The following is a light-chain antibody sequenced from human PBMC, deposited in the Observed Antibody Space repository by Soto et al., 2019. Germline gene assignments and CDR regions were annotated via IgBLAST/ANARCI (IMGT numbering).Light chain of an antibody. J-gene: IGKJ1*01. V-gene: IGKV1-5*01. CDR1: QSISSW. Sequence: DIQMTQSPSTLSASVGDRVTITCRASQSISSWLAWYQQKPGKAPNLLIYDASSLESGVPSRFSGSGSGTEFTLTISSLQPDDFATYYCKQYNSYWTFDQGTKVEIK. CDR3: KQYNSYWT. CDR2: DAS.